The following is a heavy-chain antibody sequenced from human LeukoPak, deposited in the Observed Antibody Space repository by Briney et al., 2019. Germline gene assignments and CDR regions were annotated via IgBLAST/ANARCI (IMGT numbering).Heavy chain of an antibody. CDR1: GGTFSSYA. CDR2: IIPIFGTA. Sequence: ASVKVSCEASGGTFSSYAISWVRQAPGQGLEWMGGIIPIFGTANYAQKFQGRVTITADKSTSTAYMELSSLRSEDTAVYYCARGWLGMTTVTTSGGGDYYYGMDVWGKGTTVTVSS. D-gene: IGHD4-17*01. J-gene: IGHJ6*04. V-gene: IGHV1-69*06. CDR3: ARGWLGMTTVTTSGGGDYYYGMDV.